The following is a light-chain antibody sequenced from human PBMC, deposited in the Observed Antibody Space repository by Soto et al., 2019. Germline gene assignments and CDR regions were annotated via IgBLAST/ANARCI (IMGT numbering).Light chain of an antibody. CDR1: QSVNSSY. V-gene: IGKV3-20*01. CDR3: HQNCSYPAWT. CDR2: GAS. Sequence: EIVLTHSPGTLSLSPGERATLPCRASQSVNSSYLAWYQQKPVQAPRLLIYGASSSATGIPDRFSGSGSGTGFTLTIMRLEAEDLAVYYWHQNCSYPAWTFDQGTKVEIK. J-gene: IGKJ1*01.